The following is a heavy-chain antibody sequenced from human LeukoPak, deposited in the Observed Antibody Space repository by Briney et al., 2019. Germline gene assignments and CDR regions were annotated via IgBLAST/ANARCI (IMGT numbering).Heavy chain of an antibody. CDR2: IYPGDSDT. J-gene: IGHJ6*03. CDR3: ARRGAAAGIWGYYYYYMDV. D-gene: IGHD6-13*01. Sequence: GGSLKISFKGSGYSFTSYWIGWVRQMPGKGLEWMGIIYPGDSDTRYSPSFQGQVTISADKSISTAYLQWSSLKASDTAMYYCARRGAAAGIWGYYYYYMDVWGKGTTVTVSS. V-gene: IGHV5-51*01. CDR1: GYSFTSYW.